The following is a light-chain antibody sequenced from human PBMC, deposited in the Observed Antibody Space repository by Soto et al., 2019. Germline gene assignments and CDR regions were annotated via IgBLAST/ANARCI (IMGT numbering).Light chain of an antibody. V-gene: IGKV3-11*01. CDR1: QSVSTY. CDR2: DAS. CDR3: QQRSSWPLT. Sequence: ETVLTQSPATLSLSPGERAILSCRASQSVSTYLAWYQQKPGQAPRLLISDASNRATGIPARFSGSGSGTDFPLTISSLEPEDFAVYYCQQRSSWPLTFGGGTKVEIK. J-gene: IGKJ4*01.